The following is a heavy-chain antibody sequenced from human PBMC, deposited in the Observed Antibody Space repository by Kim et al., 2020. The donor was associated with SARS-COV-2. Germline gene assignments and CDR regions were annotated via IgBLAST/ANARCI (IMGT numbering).Heavy chain of an antibody. V-gene: IGHV3-9*01. CDR2: ISWNSGSI. Sequence: GGSLRLSCAASGFTFDDYAMHWVRQAPGKGLEWVSGISWNSGSIGYADSVKGRFTISRDNAKNSLYLQMNSLRAEDTALYYCAKDDDSGYSSRPVAFSGMDVWGQGTTVTVSS. D-gene: IGHD6-19*01. CDR1: GFTFDDYA. J-gene: IGHJ6*02. CDR3: AKDDDSGYSSRPVAFSGMDV.